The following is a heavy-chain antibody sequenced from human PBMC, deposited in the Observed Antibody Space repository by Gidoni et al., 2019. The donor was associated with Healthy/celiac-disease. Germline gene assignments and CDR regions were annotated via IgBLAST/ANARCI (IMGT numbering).Heavy chain of an antibody. V-gene: IGHV4-34*01. J-gene: IGHJ5*02. CDR2: INHSGST. CDR3: ARGGGRYNYDHNWFDP. D-gene: IGHD3-16*01. CDR1: GGSFSGYY. Sequence: QVQLQQWGAGLLKPSETLSLTCAVYGGSFSGYYWSWIRQPPGKGLEWIGEINHSGSTNYNPSLKSRVTISVDTSKNQFSLKLSSVTAADTAVYYCARGGGRYNYDHNWFDPWGQGTLVTVSS.